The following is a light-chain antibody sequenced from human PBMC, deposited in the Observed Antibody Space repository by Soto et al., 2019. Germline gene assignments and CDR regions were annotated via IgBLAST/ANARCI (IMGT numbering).Light chain of an antibody. CDR2: DAS. CDR3: QQYGSSLYT. V-gene: IGKV3-20*01. J-gene: IGKJ2*01. CDR1: QSVSSSY. Sequence: EIVLTQSPGTLSLSPGERATLSCRASQSVSSSYLVWYQQKPGQAPRLLIYDASSRATGIPDRFSGSGSGTDFTLTISRLEPEDCAVYYCQQYGSSLYTFGQGTKLEIK.